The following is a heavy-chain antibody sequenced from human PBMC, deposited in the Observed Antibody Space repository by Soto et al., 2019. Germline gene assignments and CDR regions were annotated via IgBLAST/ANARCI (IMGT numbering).Heavy chain of an antibody. J-gene: IGHJ1*01. CDR1: GFTFSSYA. CDR2: ISGSGGST. Sequence: PGGSLRLSCAASGFTFSSYAMSWVRQAPGKGLEWVSAISGSGGSTYYADSVKGRFTISRDNSKNTLYLQMNSLRAEDTAVYYCAKDHGRVTRKYSQHWGQGTLVTVSS. D-gene: IGHD2-21*02. V-gene: IGHV3-23*01. CDR3: AKDHGRVTRKYSQH.